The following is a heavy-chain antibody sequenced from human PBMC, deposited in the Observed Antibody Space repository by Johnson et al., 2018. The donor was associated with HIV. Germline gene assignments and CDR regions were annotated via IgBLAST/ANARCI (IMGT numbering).Heavy chain of an antibody. J-gene: IGHJ3*02. D-gene: IGHD3-3*01. V-gene: IGHV3-74*01. CDR3: ARDRGRTSPFGVVIMDAFDI. Sequence: VQLVESGGGLVQPGGSLRVSCGATGFTFSDHWMQWVRQAPGKGLVWVSRINGAGSRLTYADSVTGRFTIASDNAKNTLYLELKSLRSEDTALYYCARDRGRTSPFGVVIMDAFDIWGQGTMVTVSS. CDR1: GFTFSDHW. CDR2: INGAGSRL.